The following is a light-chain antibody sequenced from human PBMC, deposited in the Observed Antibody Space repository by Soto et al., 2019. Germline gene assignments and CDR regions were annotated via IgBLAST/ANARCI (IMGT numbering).Light chain of an antibody. J-gene: IGLJ2*01. V-gene: IGLV2-11*01. CDR1: SSYVGAYAF. CDR2: DVS. CDR3: CSYAGGFVV. Sequence: QSVLTQPRSVSGSPGQSVAISCTGTSSYVGAYAFVSWYQQHPGEAPKLLIYDVSKRPSGVRDRFSGSKSGNPASLTISGLQADDEADYFCCSYAGGFVVFGGGTKLTVL.